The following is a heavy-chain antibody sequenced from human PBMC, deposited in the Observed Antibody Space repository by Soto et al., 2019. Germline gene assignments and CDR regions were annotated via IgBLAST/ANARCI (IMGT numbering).Heavy chain of an antibody. CDR3: ARQGFGPLHGLVDA. J-gene: IGHJ6*02. V-gene: IGHV4-59*08. CDR2: VHHSWVA. D-gene: IGHD3-10*01. CDR1: GGSISSYY. Sequence: QVQLQESGPGLVKPSETLSLSCTVSGGSISSYYWSWFRQSPGKRMEWIGYVHHSWVASYNPSPPWRVALTLDAPKSQSSLKVPAVTATDTAVYSCARQGFGPLHGLVDAWGQGTTVTVSS.